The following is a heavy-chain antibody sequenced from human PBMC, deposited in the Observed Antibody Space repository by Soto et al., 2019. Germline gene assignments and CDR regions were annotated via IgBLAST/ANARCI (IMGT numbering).Heavy chain of an antibody. J-gene: IGHJ6*02. CDR3: ASPKETNWNYGMDV. V-gene: IGHV1-69*01. Sequence: QVQLVQSGAEVKKPGSSVKVSCKASGGTFSSYAISWVRQAPGQGLEWMGGIIPIFGTANYAQKFQGRVTITADESTSTAYMELSSVRSEDTAVYYCASPKETNWNYGMDVWGQGTTVTVSS. D-gene: IGHD1-20*01. CDR1: GGTFSSYA. CDR2: IIPIFGTA.